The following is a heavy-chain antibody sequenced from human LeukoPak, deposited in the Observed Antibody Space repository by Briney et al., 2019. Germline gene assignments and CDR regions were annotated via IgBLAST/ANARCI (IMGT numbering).Heavy chain of an antibody. CDR2: IKSDGST. D-gene: IGHD3-22*01. CDR3: ARAPSEIGGYYPEYFRH. CDR1: GFTFSSYW. Sequence: GGSLRLSCAASGFTFSSYWMHWVRQAPGKGLVWVSRIKSDGSTNYAASVKGRFTISRDNAKNTVSLQMNSLRAEDTGVYYCARAPSEIGGYYPEYFRHWGQGTLVTVSS. V-gene: IGHV3-74*01. J-gene: IGHJ1*01.